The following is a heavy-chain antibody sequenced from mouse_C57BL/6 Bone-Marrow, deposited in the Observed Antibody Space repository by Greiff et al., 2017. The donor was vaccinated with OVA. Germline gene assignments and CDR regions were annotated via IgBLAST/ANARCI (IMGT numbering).Heavy chain of an antibody. J-gene: IGHJ2*01. CDR2: IYPRSGNT. CDR1: GYTFTSYG. V-gene: IGHV1-81*01. D-gene: IGHD1-1*01. CDR3: AGNYYGSSVFDY. Sequence: VQLQQSGAELARPGASVKLSCKASGYTFTSYGISWVRQRTGQGLEWIGEIYPRSGNTYYNEKFKGKATLTADKSSSTAYMELRSLTSEDSAVYFCAGNYYGSSVFDYWGQGTTLTVSS.